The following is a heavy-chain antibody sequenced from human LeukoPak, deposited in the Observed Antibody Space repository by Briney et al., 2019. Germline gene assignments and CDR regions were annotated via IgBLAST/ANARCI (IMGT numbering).Heavy chain of an antibody. J-gene: IGHJ4*02. V-gene: IGHV1-46*01. CDR1: GYTFTSYY. D-gene: IGHD3-10*01. Sequence: ASVKVSCKASGYTFTSYYMLWVRQAPGQGLEWMGIINPSGGSTSYAQKFQGRVTMTRDTSTSTVYMELSSLRSEDTAVYYCARDGDYYGSGSYFDYWGQGTLVTVSS. CDR2: INPSGGST. CDR3: ARDGDYYGSGSYFDY.